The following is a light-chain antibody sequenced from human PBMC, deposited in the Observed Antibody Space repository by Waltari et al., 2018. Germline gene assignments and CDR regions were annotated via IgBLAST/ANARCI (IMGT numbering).Light chain of an antibody. CDR1: QSISMY. V-gene: IGKV1-39*01. CDR2: SAS. CDR3: QQGYTTSRT. Sequence: DIQMTQSPSSLSASVGDRVTITCRASQSISMYLNWYQQKPGKAPKLLIYSASILQTGVPSRFSGSGSGTDFSLTISSLQPDDFATYYCQQGYTTSRTFGHGTKVEVE. J-gene: IGKJ1*01.